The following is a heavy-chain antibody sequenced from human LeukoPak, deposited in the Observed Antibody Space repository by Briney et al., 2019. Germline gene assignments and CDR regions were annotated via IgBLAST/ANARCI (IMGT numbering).Heavy chain of an antibody. V-gene: IGHV4-38-2*02. CDR1: GYSISSGYY. CDR2: IYHSGST. Sequence: SETLSLTCTVSGYSISSGYYWGWIRQPPGKGLEWIGSIYHSGSTYYNPSLKSRVTISVDTSKNQFSLKLSSVTAADTAVYYCARVRGIAAAGIHYFDYWGQGTLVTVSS. J-gene: IGHJ4*02. D-gene: IGHD6-13*01. CDR3: ARVRGIAAAGIHYFDY.